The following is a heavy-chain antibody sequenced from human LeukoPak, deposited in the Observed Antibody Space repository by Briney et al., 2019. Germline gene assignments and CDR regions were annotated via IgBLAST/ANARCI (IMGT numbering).Heavy chain of an antibody. V-gene: IGHV4-30-2*01. Sequence: PSETLSLTCAVSSGSISSGGYSWSWIRQPPGKGLEWIGYIYHSGSTYYNPSLKSRVTISVDRSKNQFSLKLSSVTAADTAVYYCARGELGLSYYDIPHAFDIWGQGTMVTVSS. CDR3: ARGELGLSYYDIPHAFDI. CDR2: IYHSGST. CDR1: SGSISSGGYS. D-gene: IGHD3-22*01. J-gene: IGHJ3*02.